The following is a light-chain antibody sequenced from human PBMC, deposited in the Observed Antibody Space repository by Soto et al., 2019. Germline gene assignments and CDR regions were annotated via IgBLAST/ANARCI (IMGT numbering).Light chain of an antibody. V-gene: IGKV3-20*01. CDR1: ESVSSNY. CDR2: GAS. J-gene: IGKJ5*01. CDR3: QQYGSSPSIT. Sequence: IALTQSPGTLSLSPGERPTLSCRASESVSSNYRTWYQQKPGQAHRRLLFGASSRATGIPDRFSGSGSGTDFTLTISRLEPEDFAVYDCQQYGSSPSITFGQGTRLEI.